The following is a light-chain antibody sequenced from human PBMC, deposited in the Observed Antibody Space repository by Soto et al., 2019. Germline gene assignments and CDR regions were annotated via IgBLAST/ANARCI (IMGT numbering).Light chain of an antibody. V-gene: IGKV4-1*01. Sequence: DFVMTQSPDSLALSLGERATINCKSSQTVLPNSNNKNYLAWFQQQPGQPPKLLISWASIRESGVPDRFSGSGSGTDFTLTISSLQAEDVAVYYCQQYHSDPITFGQGTRLEIK. CDR3: QQYHSDPIT. CDR2: WAS. J-gene: IGKJ5*01. CDR1: QTVLPNSNNKNY.